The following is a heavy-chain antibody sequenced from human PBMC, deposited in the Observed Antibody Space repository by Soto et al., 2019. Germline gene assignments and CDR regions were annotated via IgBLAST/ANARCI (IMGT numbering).Heavy chain of an antibody. Sequence: QVQLQESCPGLVKPSQTLSLTCTVSGGSISSGGYYWSWIRQHPGKGLEWIGYIYYSGSTYYNPSLKSRVTISVDTSKNQFSLKLSSVTAADTAVYYCARAPIYYFDWLLSAFDIWGQGTMVTVSS. J-gene: IGHJ3*02. CDR2: IYYSGST. D-gene: IGHD3-9*01. V-gene: IGHV4-31*03. CDR3: ARAPIYYFDWLLSAFDI. CDR1: GGSISSGGYY.